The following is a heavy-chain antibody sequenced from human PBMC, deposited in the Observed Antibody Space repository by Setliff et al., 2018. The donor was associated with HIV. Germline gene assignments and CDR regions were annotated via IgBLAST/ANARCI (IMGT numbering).Heavy chain of an antibody. CDR3: ARGGYYYGSAVYYMDV. D-gene: IGHD3-10*01. CDR1: GDTFNNYG. J-gene: IGHJ6*03. Sequence: SVKVSCKVSGDTFNNYGLNWVRQAPGQGLEWMGGIIPIFKSADYAQKFQGRVTITTDESTSTAYMELSSLRSEDTAVYYCARGGYYYGSAVYYMDVWGKGTTVTVSS. V-gene: IGHV1-69*05. CDR2: IIPIFKSA.